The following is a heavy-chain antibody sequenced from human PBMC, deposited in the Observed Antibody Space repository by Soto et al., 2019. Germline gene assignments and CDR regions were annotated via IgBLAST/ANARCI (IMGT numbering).Heavy chain of an antibody. CDR3: TRDQNIAKNHDAFDI. J-gene: IGHJ3*02. V-gene: IGHV3-21*01. Sequence: GSLRLSCAASGFSLSSYSMNWVRQAPGKGLEWISSISGSGRYIYDADSLKGRFTTSRDNAKNSLYLQTNSLRAEDTAVYYCTRDQNIAKNHDAFDIWGQGTMVTVSS. CDR1: GFSLSSYS. D-gene: IGHD1-26*01. CDR2: ISGSGRYI.